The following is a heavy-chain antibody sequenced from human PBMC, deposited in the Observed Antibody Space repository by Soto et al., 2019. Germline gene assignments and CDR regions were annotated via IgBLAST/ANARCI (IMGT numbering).Heavy chain of an antibody. Sequence: EVQLVESGGGLVQPGGSLRLSCAASGFTFIGYWMHWGRQGPGKGLVWVSRINNDGSDTTYADSVKGRFTISRDNAKNMLYRQMNSLRVDDTAVYYCARDESMVRERWFDPWGQGTLVTVSS. CDR2: INNDGSDT. CDR1: GFTFIGYW. V-gene: IGHV3-74*01. J-gene: IGHJ5*02. D-gene: IGHD1-26*01. CDR3: ARDESMVRERWFDP.